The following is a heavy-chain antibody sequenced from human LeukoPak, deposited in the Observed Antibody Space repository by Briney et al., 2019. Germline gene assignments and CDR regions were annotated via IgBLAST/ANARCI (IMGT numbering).Heavy chain of an antibody. CDR1: AYSITNDNY. CDR2: IYHSGTA. D-gene: IGHD3/OR15-3a*01. V-gene: IGHV4-38-2*02. CDR3: AKEVARRTGGFDP. Sequence: SETLSLTCTVSAYSITNDNYWIWIRQSPGTGPEWIGSIYHSGTAYYNPSLKSRVTISADTPKNQFSLKLNSVTATDTAVYYCAKEVARRTGGFDPWGQGTLVTVSS. J-gene: IGHJ5*02.